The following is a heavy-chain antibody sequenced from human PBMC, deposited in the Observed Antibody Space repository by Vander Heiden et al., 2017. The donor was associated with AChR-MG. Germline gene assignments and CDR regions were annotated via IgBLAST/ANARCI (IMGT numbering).Heavy chain of an antibody. J-gene: IGHJ4*02. CDR3: ARSITRVQGMYYFDY. CDR2: IYYSGST. V-gene: IGHV4-31*03. D-gene: IGHD3-10*01. Sequence: QVQLQESGPGLVKPSQTLSLTCTVSGGSISSGGYYWSWIRQHPGKGLEWIGYIYYSGSTYYNPSLKSRVTISVDTSKNQFSLKLSSVTAADTAVYYCARSITRVQGMYYFDYWGQGTLVTVSS. CDR1: GGSISSGGYY.